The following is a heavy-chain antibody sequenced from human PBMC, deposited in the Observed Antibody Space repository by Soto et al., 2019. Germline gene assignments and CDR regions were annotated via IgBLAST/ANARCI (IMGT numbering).Heavy chain of an antibody. CDR3: AKDQSWELRYYFDY. V-gene: IGHV3-30*18. J-gene: IGHJ4*02. CDR1: GFTFSSYC. CDR2: ISYDGSNK. D-gene: IGHD1-26*01. Sequence: PGGSLRLSCAASGFTFSSYCMHWVRQAPGKGLEWVAVISYDGSNKYYADSVKGRFTISRDNSKNTLYLQMNSLRAEDAAVYYCAKDQSWELRYYFDYWGQGTLVTVSS.